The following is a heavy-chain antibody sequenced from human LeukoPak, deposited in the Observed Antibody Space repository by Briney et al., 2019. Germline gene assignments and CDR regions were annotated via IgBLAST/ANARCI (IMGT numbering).Heavy chain of an antibody. J-gene: IGHJ4*02. CDR2: IDKTTYPT. Sequence: GGSLRLSCAASEFTFSDYAMGWVRQAPGRGLEWVSTIDKTTYPTFYADSVKGRFTISRVNSKNTLYLQMNSLRTEDTAVYFCAKYQGGTIPGWYNDYWGQGILVTVSS. CDR3: AKYQGGTIPGWYNDY. CDR1: EFTFSDYA. V-gene: IGHV3-23*05. D-gene: IGHD6-19*01.